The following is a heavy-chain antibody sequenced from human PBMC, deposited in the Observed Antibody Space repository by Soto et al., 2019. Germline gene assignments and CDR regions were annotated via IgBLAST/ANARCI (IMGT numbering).Heavy chain of an antibody. CDR2: IIPILGIA. Sequence: QVQLVQSGAEVKKPGSSVKVSCKASGGTFRSYTISWVRQAPGQGLEWMGRIIPILGIANYDQKFQGRVTITADKSTSTAYMELSSLRSEDTAVYYCARAPYYDFWSGYLFDYWGQGTLVTVSS. CDR3: ARAPYYDFWSGYLFDY. D-gene: IGHD3-3*01. V-gene: IGHV1-69*02. CDR1: GGTFRSYT. J-gene: IGHJ4*02.